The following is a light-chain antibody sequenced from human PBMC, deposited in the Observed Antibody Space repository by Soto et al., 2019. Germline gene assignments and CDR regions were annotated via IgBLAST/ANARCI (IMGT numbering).Light chain of an antibody. Sequence: EIVMTQSPATLSVSPGERATLSCRASQSVSSNLAWYQQKPGQAPRLLIYGASTRATGIPARFSGSGSGTEFTLTISSLQSEDFAVYYCQQYNNWPPVTVGPGTKVDIK. CDR1: QSVSSN. CDR3: QQYNNWPPVT. V-gene: IGKV3-15*01. J-gene: IGKJ3*01. CDR2: GAS.